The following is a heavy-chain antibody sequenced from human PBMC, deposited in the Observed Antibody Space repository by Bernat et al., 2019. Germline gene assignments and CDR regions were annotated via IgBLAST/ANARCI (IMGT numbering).Heavy chain of an antibody. CDR1: GFTFSSYD. CDR2: IGTAGDP. J-gene: IGHJ4*02. V-gene: IGHV3-13*05. D-gene: IGHD6-19*01. Sequence: EVQLVESGGGLVQPGGSLRLSCAASGFTFSSYDMHWVRQATGKGLEWVSAIGTAGDPYYPGSVKGRFTISRENAKNSLYLQMNSLGAGDTAVYCCARGAVAGEGGIDYWGQGTLVTVSS. CDR3: ARGAVAGEGGIDY.